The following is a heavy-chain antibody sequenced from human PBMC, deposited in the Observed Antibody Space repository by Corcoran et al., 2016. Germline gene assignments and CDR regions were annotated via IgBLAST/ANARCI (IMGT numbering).Heavy chain of an antibody. CDR1: GFTFSSYW. CDR2: IKQDGSEK. V-gene: IGHV3-7*01. Sequence: EVQLVESGGGLVQPGGSLRLSCAASGFTFSSYWMSWVRQAPGKGLEWVANIKQDGSEKYYVDSVKGRFTIYRDNAKNALYLQMNSLGAEETAVYYCARDGSGGYYFDAFDIWGQGTMVTVSS. CDR3: ARDGSGGYYFDAFDI. D-gene: IGHD3-22*01. J-gene: IGHJ3*02.